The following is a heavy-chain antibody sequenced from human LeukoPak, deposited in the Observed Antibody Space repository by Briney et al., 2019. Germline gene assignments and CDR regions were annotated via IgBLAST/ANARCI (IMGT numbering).Heavy chain of an antibody. CDR1: GGSFSGYY. D-gene: IGHD5-24*01. J-gene: IGHJ4*02. V-gene: IGHV4-34*01. Sequence: SETLSLTCAVYGGSFSGYYWSWIRQPPGKGLEWIGEINHSGSTNYNPSHKSRVTISVDTSKNQFSLKLSSVTAADTAVYYCASVGGERWLQFWGQGTLVTVSS. CDR2: INHSGST. CDR3: ASVGGERWLQF.